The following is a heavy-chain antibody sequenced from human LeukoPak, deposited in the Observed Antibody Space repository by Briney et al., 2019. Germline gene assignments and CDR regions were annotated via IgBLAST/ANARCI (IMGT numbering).Heavy chain of an antibody. D-gene: IGHD6-19*01. V-gene: IGHV3-66*01. Sequence: RGGSLRLSCAASGFTVSSNYMSWVRQAPGKGLEWVSIIYSGGSTHYADSVKGRFTISRDNSKNTLYLQMNSLRAEDTAVYYCARDWGSGWYYFDYWGQGTLVTVSS. CDR3: ARDWGSGWYYFDY. J-gene: IGHJ4*02. CDR1: GFTVSSNY. CDR2: IYSGGST.